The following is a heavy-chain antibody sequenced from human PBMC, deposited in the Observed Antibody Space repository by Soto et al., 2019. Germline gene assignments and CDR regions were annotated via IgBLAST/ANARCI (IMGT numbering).Heavy chain of an antibody. Sequence: QVQLVQSGAEVKKPGSSVTVSCKAYGGTFSSYAISWVRQAPGQGLEWMGGIIPISDTTNYAQKFQGRVTITADESTSTAYMELSSLRSEDTAVYYCARSQGSSTSLEIYYYYYYGMDVWGQGTTVTVSS. CDR3: ARSQGSSTSLEIYYYYYYGMDV. D-gene: IGHD2-2*01. V-gene: IGHV1-69*01. J-gene: IGHJ6*02. CDR2: IIPISDTT. CDR1: GGTFSSYA.